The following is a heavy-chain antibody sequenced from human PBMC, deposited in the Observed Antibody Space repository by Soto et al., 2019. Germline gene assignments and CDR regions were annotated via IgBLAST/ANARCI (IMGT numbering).Heavy chain of an antibody. CDR1: GFTFGDYA. CDR3: TRDGGPYNWKPKAFDI. J-gene: IGHJ3*02. V-gene: IGHV3-49*03. Sequence: GGSLRLSCTASGFTFGDYAMSWFRQAPGKGLEWVGFIRSKAYGGTTEYAASVKGRFTISRDDSKSIAYLQMNSLKTEDTAVYYCTRDGGPYNWKPKAFDIWGQGTMVTVSS. CDR2: IRSKAYGGTT. D-gene: IGHD1-20*01.